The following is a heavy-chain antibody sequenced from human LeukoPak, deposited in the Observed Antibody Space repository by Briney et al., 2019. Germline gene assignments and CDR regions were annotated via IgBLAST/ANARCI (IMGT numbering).Heavy chain of an antibody. Sequence: SETLSLTCAVNGGSFSGYSWSWIRQPPGKGLEWIGEINHSGSTKYNPSLKSRVTISVDTSKKQLSLELSSMTAADTAVYCCARGYCSSTSCYGAAFDIWGQGTMVTVSS. CDR1: GGSFSGYS. CDR3: ARGYCSSTSCYGAAFDI. D-gene: IGHD2-2*01. CDR2: INHSGST. J-gene: IGHJ3*02. V-gene: IGHV4-34*01.